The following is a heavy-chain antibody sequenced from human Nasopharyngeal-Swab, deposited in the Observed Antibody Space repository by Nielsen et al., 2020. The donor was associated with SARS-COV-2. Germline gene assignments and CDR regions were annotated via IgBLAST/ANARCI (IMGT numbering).Heavy chain of an antibody. CDR2: ISTSSSYL. CDR3: ARGRGGGYDPWGYYYYDMDV. J-gene: IGHJ6*02. V-gene: IGHV3-21*01. D-gene: IGHD5-12*01. Sequence: GESLKISCAASGFTLSSNSMNWVRQAPGKGPEWVSSISTSSSYLYYADSVKGRFTISRGNPKNSLYLQMNSLRAEDTAVYYCARGRGGGYDPWGYYYYDMDVWGHGTTVTVSS. CDR1: GFTLSSNS.